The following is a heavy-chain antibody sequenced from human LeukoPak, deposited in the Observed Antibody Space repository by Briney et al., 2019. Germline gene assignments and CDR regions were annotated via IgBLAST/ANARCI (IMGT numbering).Heavy chain of an antibody. J-gene: IGHJ4*02. CDR2: IYTSGST. CDR3: ASHDSSGYMPWIDY. D-gene: IGHD3-22*01. V-gene: IGHV4-61*02. CDR1: GGSISSGSYY. Sequence: PSQTLSLTXTVSGGSISSGSYYWSWIRQPAGKGLEWIGRIYTSGSTNYNPSLKSRVTISVDTSKNQFSLKLSSVTAADTAVYYCASHDSSGYMPWIDYWGQGTLVTVSS.